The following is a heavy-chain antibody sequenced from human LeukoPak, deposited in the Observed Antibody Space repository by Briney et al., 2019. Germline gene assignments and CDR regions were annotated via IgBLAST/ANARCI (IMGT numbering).Heavy chain of an antibody. V-gene: IGHV3-48*01. CDR2: ISASGSNI. D-gene: IGHD1-1*01. J-gene: IGHJ4*02. Sequence: GGSVRLLCTVSGFPLSSYSMIWFRQAPGKGLEWVAYISASGSNIYYVDSVMGRFTVSRDNPKSSLFLQMNSPRAEDTAVYYCGRVKGTYFDYWGQGALVTVSS. CDR3: GRVKGTYFDY. CDR1: GFPLSSYS.